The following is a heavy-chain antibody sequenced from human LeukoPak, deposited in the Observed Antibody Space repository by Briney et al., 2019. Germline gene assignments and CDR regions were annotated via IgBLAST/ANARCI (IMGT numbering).Heavy chain of an antibody. Sequence: SETLSLTCTVSGGSISSHYWSWIRRPPGKGLEWIGYIYYSGSTNYNPSLKSRVTISVDTSKNQFSLKLSSVTAADTAVYYCARDAYRFDPWGQGTLVTVSS. D-gene: IGHD2-21*01. J-gene: IGHJ5*02. CDR3: ARDAYRFDP. CDR2: IYYSGST. V-gene: IGHV4-59*11. CDR1: GGSISSHY.